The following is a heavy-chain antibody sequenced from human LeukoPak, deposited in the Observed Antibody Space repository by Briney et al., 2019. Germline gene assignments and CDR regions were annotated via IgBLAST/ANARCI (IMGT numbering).Heavy chain of an antibody. J-gene: IGHJ3*02. Sequence: GGSLRLSCAASGFTFSSYSMNWVRQAPGKGLEWVSSISSSSSYIYYADSVKGRFTISRDNAKNSLYLQMNSLRAEDTAVYYCARDRDYGGNLDAFDIWGQGTMVTVSS. CDR1: GFTFSSYS. D-gene: IGHD4-23*01. V-gene: IGHV3-21*01. CDR2: ISSSSSYI. CDR3: ARDRDYGGNLDAFDI.